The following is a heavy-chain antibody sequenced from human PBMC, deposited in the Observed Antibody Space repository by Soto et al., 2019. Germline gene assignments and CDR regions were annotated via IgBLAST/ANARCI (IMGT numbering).Heavy chain of an antibody. Sequence: PGGSLRLSCAASGFTFSSYAMSWLSQDPWKGLEWVSTISGSGGSTYYADSVKGRFTISRDNSKNTLYLQMNSLRAEDTAVYYCAKEGRRRLQFPFDILGQGTMVTLSS. V-gene: IGHV3-23*01. CDR1: GFTFSSYA. D-gene: IGHD5-12*01. CDR3: AKEGRRRLQFPFDI. CDR2: ISGSGGST. J-gene: IGHJ3*02.